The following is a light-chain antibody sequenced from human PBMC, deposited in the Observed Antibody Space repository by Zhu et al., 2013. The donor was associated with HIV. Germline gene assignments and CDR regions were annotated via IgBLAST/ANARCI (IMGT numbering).Light chain of an antibody. V-gene: IGKV1-5*01. CDR1: QRISKW. J-gene: IGKJ1*01. CDR3: QQYNSYSKT. Sequence: DIQMTQSPSTLSASVGDRVTITCRASQRISKWLAWYQQKPGKAPKLLIYDVSSLENGVPPRFSGSGSGTEFTLTINSLQPDDFATYYCQQYNSYSKTFGQGTKVEIK. CDR2: DVS.